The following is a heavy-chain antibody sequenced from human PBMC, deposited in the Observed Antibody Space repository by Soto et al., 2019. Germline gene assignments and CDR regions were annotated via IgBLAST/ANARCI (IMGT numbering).Heavy chain of an antibody. CDR1: GFTFSSYW. CDR3: ARGTVRDHDFGDH. J-gene: IGHJ4*02. D-gene: IGHD4-17*01. V-gene: IGHV3-74*01. Sequence: EVQLVESGGDLVQPGGSLRLSCAASGFTFSSYWMHWVRQVPGKGLVWVSRISSDGSSTNYADSVRGRFIISRDNAKHTLYLQVNSLRVEDTAVYYCARGTVRDHDFGDHWGQGTLVAVSS. CDR2: ISSDGSST.